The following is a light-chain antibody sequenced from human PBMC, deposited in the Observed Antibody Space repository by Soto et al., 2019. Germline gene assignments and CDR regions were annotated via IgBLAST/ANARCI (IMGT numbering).Light chain of an antibody. J-gene: IGKJ2*01. CDR2: DAS. Sequence: DIQMTQSPSTLSASVGDRGTITCRASQSISSWLAGYQQKPGKAPKLLIYDASSLARGVPSRFSGSGSGTEFTPTSRSLQPVDFATYYCQQYSSYSGTFGQRTNLELK. V-gene: IGKV1-5*01. CDR3: QQYSSYSGT. CDR1: QSISSW.